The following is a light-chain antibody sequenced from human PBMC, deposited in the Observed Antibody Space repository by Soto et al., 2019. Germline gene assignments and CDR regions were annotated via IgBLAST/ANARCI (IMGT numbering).Light chain of an antibody. J-gene: IGLJ1*01. Sequence: QSALTQPPTVSAAPGQKVTISCSGSSSKNRTNYVSWYQQLPRTTPKLLNYENKKRPSRIPERISSSRSGTSATLGITGLQTGDEADYYCGTWDSSLSGNFVFGTGTKVTVL. V-gene: IGLV1-51*02. CDR3: GTWDSSLSGNFV. CDR2: ENK. CDR1: SSKNRTNY.